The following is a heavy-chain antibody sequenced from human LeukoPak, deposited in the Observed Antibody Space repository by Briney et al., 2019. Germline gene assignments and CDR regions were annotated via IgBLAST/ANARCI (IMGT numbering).Heavy chain of an antibody. CDR2: MYYLGTT. CDR3: ARAVNDFWSGFSYYFDY. CDR1: GGSISSGGYY. V-gene: IGHV4-31*03. J-gene: IGHJ4*02. D-gene: IGHD3-3*01. Sequence: PSETLSLTCTVSGGSISSGGYYWSWIRQHPGEGLEWIGYMYYLGTTYYNPSLKSRVTISVDTSKNQFSLELSSVTGADTGVYYCARAVNDFWSGFSYYFDYWGQGTLVTVSS.